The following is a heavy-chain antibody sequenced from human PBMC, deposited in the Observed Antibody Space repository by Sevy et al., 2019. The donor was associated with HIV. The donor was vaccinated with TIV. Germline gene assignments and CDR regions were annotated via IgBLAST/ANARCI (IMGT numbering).Heavy chain of an antibody. D-gene: IGHD1-26*01. J-gene: IGHJ3*02. V-gene: IGHV3-30-3*01. CDR1: GFPFSSYT. CDR3: ARDRAKWELPNDAFDI. CDR2: ISYDGSNK. Sequence: GGSLRLSCEASGFPFSSYTMTWVRQAPGKGLEWVAVISYDGSNKYYADSVKGRFTISRDNSKNTLYLQMNSLRAEDTAVYYCARDRAKWELPNDAFDIWGQGTMVTVSS.